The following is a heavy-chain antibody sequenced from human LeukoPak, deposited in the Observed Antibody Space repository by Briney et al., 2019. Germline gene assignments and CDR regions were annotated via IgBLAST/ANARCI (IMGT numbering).Heavy chain of an antibody. Sequence: PSQTLSLTCTVSGGSISSSSYYWGWIRQPPGKGLEWIGSIYYSGSTYYSPSLKSRVTISVDTSKNQFSLKLSSVTAADTAVYYCARQSSSAGNGGGFDYWGQGTLVTVSS. V-gene: IGHV4-39*01. J-gene: IGHJ4*02. D-gene: IGHD4-23*01. CDR1: GGSISSSSYY. CDR2: IYYSGST. CDR3: ARQSSSAGNGGGFDY.